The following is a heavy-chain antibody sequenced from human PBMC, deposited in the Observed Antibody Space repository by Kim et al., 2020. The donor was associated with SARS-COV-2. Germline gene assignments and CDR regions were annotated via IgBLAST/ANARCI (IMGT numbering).Heavy chain of an antibody. V-gene: IGHV4-38-2*02. CDR3: AREWLGHTYYYDSSGPHFDY. D-gene: IGHD3-22*01. CDR2: IYHSGST. CDR1: GYSISSGYY. Sequence: SETLSLTCTVSGYSISSGYYWGWIRQPPGKGLEWIGSIYHSGSTYYNPSLKSRVTISVDTSKNQFSLKLSSVTAADTAVYYCAREWLGHTYYYDSSGPHFDYWGQGTLVTVSS. J-gene: IGHJ4*02.